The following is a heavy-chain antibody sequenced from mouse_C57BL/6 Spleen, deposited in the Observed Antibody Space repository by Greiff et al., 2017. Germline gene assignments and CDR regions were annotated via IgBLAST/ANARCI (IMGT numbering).Heavy chain of an antibody. Sequence: EVQLQQSGPELVKPGASVKISCKASGYSFTGYYMNWVKQSPEKSLEWIGEINPSTGGTTYNQKFKAKATLTVDKSSSTAYMQLKSLTSEDSAVYYCARRDSNYLAWFAYWGQETLVTVSA. CDR3: ARRDSNYLAWFAY. CDR1: GYSFTGYY. J-gene: IGHJ3*01. V-gene: IGHV1-42*01. D-gene: IGHD2-5*01. CDR2: INPSTGGT.